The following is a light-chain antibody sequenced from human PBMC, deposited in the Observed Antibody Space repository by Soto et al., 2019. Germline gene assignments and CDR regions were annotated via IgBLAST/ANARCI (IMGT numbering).Light chain of an antibody. Sequence: ESVLTQSPGTLSLSPGERATLSCSASQSVSSSYLAWYQQKPGQAPRLLIYGASSRATGIPDRFSGSGSGTDFTLTISRLEPEDFAVYYCQLYGGSPKTFGQGTKVDIK. CDR1: QSVSSSY. CDR3: QLYGGSPKT. CDR2: GAS. V-gene: IGKV3-20*01. J-gene: IGKJ1*01.